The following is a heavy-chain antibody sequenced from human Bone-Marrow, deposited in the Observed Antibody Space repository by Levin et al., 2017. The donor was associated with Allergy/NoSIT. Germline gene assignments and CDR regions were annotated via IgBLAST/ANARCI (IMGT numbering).Heavy chain of an antibody. J-gene: IGHJ5*02. D-gene: IGHD2-15*01. V-gene: IGHV4-59*01. CDR2: IYYSGST. Sequence: SETLSLTCTVSGGSISSYYWSWIRQPPGKGLEWIGYIYYSGSTNYNPSLKSRVTISVDTSKNQFSLKLSSVTAADTAVYYCARSGYRSGGSCYLLPCADWFDPWGQGTLVTVSS. CDR1: GGSISSYY. CDR3: ARSGYRSGGSCYLLPCADWFDP.